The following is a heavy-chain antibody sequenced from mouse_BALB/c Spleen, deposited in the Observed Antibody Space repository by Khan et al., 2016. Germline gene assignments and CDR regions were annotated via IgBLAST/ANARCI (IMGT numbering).Heavy chain of an antibody. CDR1: GFSLTGYG. Sequence: QVQLKESGPGLVAPSQSLSITCTVSGFSLTGYGVNWVRQPPGKGLEWLGMIWGDGSTDYNSALKSRLSISKDNSKSQVFLKMNSLQTDDTARYYCARAYYRYDDENYYAMDYWGQGTSVTVSS. J-gene: IGHJ4*01. D-gene: IGHD2-14*01. CDR3: ARAYYRYDDENYYAMDY. V-gene: IGHV2-6-7*01. CDR2: IWGDGST.